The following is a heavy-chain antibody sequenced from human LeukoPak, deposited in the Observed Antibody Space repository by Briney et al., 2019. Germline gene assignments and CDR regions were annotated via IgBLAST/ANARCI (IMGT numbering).Heavy chain of an antibody. CDR3: ARLSRYGGDMDV. J-gene: IGHJ6*03. Sequence: PSETLSLTCTVSGGSIISYYWSWVRQPPGKGLEWIGYIHDSGNTNYTPSLKSRVTISVDTSKNQFSLRLSSVTASDTAVYYCARLSRYGGDMDVWGKGTTVTISS. CDR2: IHDSGNT. D-gene: IGHD5-24*01. V-gene: IGHV4-59*01. CDR1: GGSIISYY.